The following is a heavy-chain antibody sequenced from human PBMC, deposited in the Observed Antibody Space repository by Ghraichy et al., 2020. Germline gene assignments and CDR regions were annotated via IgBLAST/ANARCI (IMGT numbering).Heavy chain of an antibody. J-gene: IGHJ4*02. CDR1: GFTFSSYS. CDR3: VKIQNPRGSEQTFDS. Sequence: GGSLRLSCAASGFTFSSYSLNWVRQAPGKGLEWVSYISGSSNSMHYADSVKGRFTISRDNAKNSLYLQMSSLRAEDTAVYYCVKIQNPRGSEQTFDSWGQGIQVIVSS. V-gene: IGHV3-48*01. D-gene: IGHD6-19*01. CDR2: ISGSSNSM.